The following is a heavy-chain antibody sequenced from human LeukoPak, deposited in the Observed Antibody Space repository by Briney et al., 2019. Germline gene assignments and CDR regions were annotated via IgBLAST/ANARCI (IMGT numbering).Heavy chain of an antibody. J-gene: IGHJ4*02. CDR2: ISSSGSTI. CDR3: ARDREQGGWNYFDY. D-gene: IGHD1/OR15-1a*01. Sequence: GGSLRLSCAASGFTFSDYYMSWIRQAPGKGLEWVSYISSSGSTIYYADSVKGRFTISRDNAKNSLYLQMNSLRAKDTAVYYCARDREQGGWNYFDYWGQGTLVTVSS. V-gene: IGHV3-11*01. CDR1: GFTFSDYY.